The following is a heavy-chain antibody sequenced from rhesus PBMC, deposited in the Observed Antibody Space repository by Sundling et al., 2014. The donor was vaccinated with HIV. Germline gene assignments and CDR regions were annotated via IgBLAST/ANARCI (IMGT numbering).Heavy chain of an antibody. Sequence: QVQLQESGPGLVKPSETLSLTCAVSGGAISGDYCWTWIRQPPGKGLEWIGYISGSSGSTDYNPSLKSRVTISTDTSKNQFSLKLSSVTAADTAAYYCARDIAGEYGLDSWGQGVVVTVSS. V-gene: IGHV4-165*01. CDR3: ARDIAGEYGLDS. D-gene: IGHD1-44*02. J-gene: IGHJ6*01. CDR1: GGAISGDYC. CDR2: ISGSSGST.